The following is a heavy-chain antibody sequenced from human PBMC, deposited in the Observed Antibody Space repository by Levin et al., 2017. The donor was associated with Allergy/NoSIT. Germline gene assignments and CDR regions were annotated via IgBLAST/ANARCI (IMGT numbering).Heavy chain of an antibody. V-gene: IGHV4-4*02. CDR2: IYHSGST. Sequence: PSETLSLTCAVSGGSISSSNWWSWVRQPPGKGLEWIGEIYHSGSTNYNPSLKSRVTISVDKSKNQFSLKLSSVTAADTAVFYCVTDPGYSSGWRKYYFDYWGQGTLVTVSS. CDR1: GGSISSSNW. D-gene: IGHD6-19*01. CDR3: VTDPGYSSGWRKYYFDY. J-gene: IGHJ4*02.